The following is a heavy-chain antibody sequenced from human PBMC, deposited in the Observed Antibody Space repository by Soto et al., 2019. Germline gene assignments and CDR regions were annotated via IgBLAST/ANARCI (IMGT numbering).Heavy chain of an antibody. D-gene: IGHD1-7*01. CDR1: GGSLGGYY. CDR2: VSHVDST. V-gene: IGHV4-34*01. Sequence: QVQLLQWGTGALKPSETLSLTCTVHGGSLGGYYWNWIRQSPGKALEWIGEVSHVDSTNYNPSLKGRATISLDTPKNPFSLKLTSMTAAETAGYYCARAYLTGTTPPYNWFDRWGQGTLVTVSS. J-gene: IGHJ5*02. CDR3: ARAYLTGTTPPYNWFDR.